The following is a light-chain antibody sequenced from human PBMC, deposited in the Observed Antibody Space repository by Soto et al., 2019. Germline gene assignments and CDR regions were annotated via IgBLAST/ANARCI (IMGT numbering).Light chain of an antibody. CDR3: QQSYSTPLT. J-gene: IGKJ4*01. CDR1: ETISDY. V-gene: IGKV1-39*01. Sequence: DIQMTQFPSSLSASVGDRVTITCRASETISDYLNWYQHKPGTAPKLLIFAASSLQSGVPSRFSGGGSGTNFTLTITSLQPEDFVTYYCQQSYSTPLTFGGGTKVEIQ. CDR2: AAS.